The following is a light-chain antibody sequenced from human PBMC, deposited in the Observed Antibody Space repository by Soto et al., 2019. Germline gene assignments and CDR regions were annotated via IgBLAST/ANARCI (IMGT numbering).Light chain of an antibody. J-gene: IGLJ1*01. CDR2: EVS. CDR3: CSYAGSSTYV. Sequence: QSVLTQPASVSGSPGQSSTISCTGTSSDVGSYNLVSWYQRHPGKAPKLMIYEVSKRPSGISNRFSGSKSGNTASLTISGLQAEDEADYYCCSYAGSSTYVFGTGTKVTVL. CDR1: SSDVGSYNL. V-gene: IGLV2-23*02.